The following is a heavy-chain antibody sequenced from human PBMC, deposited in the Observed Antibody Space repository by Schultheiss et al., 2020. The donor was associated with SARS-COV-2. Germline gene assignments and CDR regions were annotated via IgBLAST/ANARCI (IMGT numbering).Heavy chain of an antibody. Sequence: SETLSLTCSVSGGSFSSYYWSWIRQTPGKGLEWIGSIYHSGSTYYNPSLKSRVTISVDTSKNQFSLKLSPVTAADTAVYYCARVAVTTGWFDPWGQGTLVTVSS. CDR1: GGSFSSYY. V-gene: IGHV4-59*01. CDR2: IYHSGST. D-gene: IGHD4-17*01. CDR3: ARVAVTTGWFDP. J-gene: IGHJ5*02.